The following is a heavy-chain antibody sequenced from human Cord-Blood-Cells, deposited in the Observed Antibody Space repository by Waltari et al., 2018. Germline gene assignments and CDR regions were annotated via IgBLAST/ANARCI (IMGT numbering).Heavy chain of an antibody. CDR2: INHSGST. CDR1: GGSFRGSY. Sequence: QVQLQQWGAGLLKPSETLSLTCAVYGGSFRGSYWSWIRQPPGKGLEWVGEINHSGSTNYNPCVKSRVTISVDSSKNQFSLKLSSVTAADTAVYYCARGQCALFDYWGQGTLVTVSS. J-gene: IGHJ4*02. CDR3: ARGQCALFDY. V-gene: IGHV4-34*01.